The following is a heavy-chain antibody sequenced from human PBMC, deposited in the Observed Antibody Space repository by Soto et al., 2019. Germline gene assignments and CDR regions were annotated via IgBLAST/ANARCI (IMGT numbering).Heavy chain of an antibody. J-gene: IGHJ4*02. CDR1: GGTISSYT. Sequence: QVQLVQSGAEVKKPGSSVKVSCKASGGTISSYTISWVRQAPGQGLEWMGRIIPILGIANYAQKFQGRVTITADKSTSTAYMELSSLRSEDTAVYYCAREVNYDFWSGYYFDYWGQGTLVTVSS. CDR2: IIPILGIA. V-gene: IGHV1-69*08. CDR3: AREVNYDFWSGYYFDY. D-gene: IGHD3-3*01.